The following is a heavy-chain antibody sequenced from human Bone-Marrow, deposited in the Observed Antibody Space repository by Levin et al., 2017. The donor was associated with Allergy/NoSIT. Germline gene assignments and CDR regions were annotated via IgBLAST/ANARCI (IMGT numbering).Heavy chain of an antibody. J-gene: IGHJ4*02. Sequence: KISCKASGGTFSSYAISWVRQAPGQGLEWMGGIIPIFGTANYAQKFQGRVTITADESTSTAYMELSSLRSEDTAVYYCARLPCSGGSCYYDYYFDYWGQGTLVTVSS. V-gene: IGHV1-69*01. CDR2: IIPIFGTA. CDR3: ARLPCSGGSCYYDYYFDY. D-gene: IGHD2-15*01. CDR1: GGTFSSYA.